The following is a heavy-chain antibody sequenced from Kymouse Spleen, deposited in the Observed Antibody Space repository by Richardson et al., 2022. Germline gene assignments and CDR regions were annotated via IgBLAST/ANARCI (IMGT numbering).Heavy chain of an antibody. Sequence: QVQLVESGGGLVKPGGSLRLSCAASGFTFSDYYMSWIRQAPGKGLEWVSYISSSGSTIYYADSVKGRFTISRDNAKNSLYLQMNSLRAEDTAVYYCARDRDYYDSSGLYPTWAFDIWGQGTMVTVSS. CDR3: ARDRDYYDSSGLYPTWAFDI. V-gene: IGHV3-11*01. CDR1: GFTFSDYY. D-gene: IGHD3-22*01. CDR2: ISSSGSTI. J-gene: IGHJ3*02.